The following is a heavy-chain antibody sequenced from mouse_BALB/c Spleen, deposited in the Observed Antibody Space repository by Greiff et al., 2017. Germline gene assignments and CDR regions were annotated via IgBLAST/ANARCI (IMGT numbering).Heavy chain of an antibody. V-gene: IGHV3-2*02. CDR2: ISYSGST. CDR3: ARSGAAY. J-gene: IGHJ3*01. CDR1: GYSITSDYA. D-gene: IGHD3-2*02. Sequence: EVKLMESGPGLVKPSQSLSLTCTVTGYSITSDYAWNWIRQFPGNKLEWMGYISYSGSTSYNPSLKSRISITRDTSKNQFFLQLNSVTTEDTATYYCARSGAAYWGQGTLVTVSA.